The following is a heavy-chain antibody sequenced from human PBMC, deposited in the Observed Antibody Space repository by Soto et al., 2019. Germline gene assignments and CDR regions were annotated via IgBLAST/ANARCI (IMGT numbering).Heavy chain of an antibody. Sequence: QVQLQESGPGLVTPSETLSLTCTVSGGSVSSGTYYWSWIRQPPGKGLEWIGYISSRGRTNYNPSPKRRVTISVDTSKNQFSLKLTSVTAADTAGYYCAMVGNYRYLDAWGQGTLVTVSS. CDR1: GGSVSSGTYY. J-gene: IGHJ4*02. D-gene: IGHD1-7*01. V-gene: IGHV4-61*01. CDR2: ISSRGRT. CDR3: AMVGNYRYLDA.